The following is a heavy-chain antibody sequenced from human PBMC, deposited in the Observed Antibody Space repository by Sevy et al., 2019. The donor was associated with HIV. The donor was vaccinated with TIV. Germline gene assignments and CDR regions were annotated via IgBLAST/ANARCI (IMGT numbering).Heavy chain of an antibody. Sequence: GGSLRLSCAASGFTFSSHWMFWVRQAPGKGLMWVSHINSHGTITNYADSVKGRFAISRDNANNTVYLRMDSLRAEDTAVYYCARGQLLPFLESPSYSLDVWGQGTTVTVSS. CDR2: INSHGTIT. J-gene: IGHJ6*02. V-gene: IGHV3-74*01. CDR1: GFTFSSHW. CDR3: ARGQLLPFLESPSYSLDV. D-gene: IGHD3-3*01.